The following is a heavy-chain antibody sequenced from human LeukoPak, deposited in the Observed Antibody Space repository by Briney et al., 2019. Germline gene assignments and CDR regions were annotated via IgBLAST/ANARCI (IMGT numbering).Heavy chain of an antibody. J-gene: IGHJ4*02. CDR1: GGSTSTYY. V-gene: IGHV4-59*01. CDR3: ARAGGSSSDRNFDH. D-gene: IGHD6-13*01. CDR2: IYYTGST. Sequence: ETLSFTCTVAGGSTSTYYWSGIRHPPGKGLEWIGNIYYTGSTNYTPSLKSRVTISVDTSKNQFSLKLSSVTSADTAVYYCARAGGSSSDRNFDHWGQGTLVTVSS.